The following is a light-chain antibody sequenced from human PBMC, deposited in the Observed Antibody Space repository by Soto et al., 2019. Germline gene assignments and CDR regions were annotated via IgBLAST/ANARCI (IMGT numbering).Light chain of an antibody. Sequence: DIQTTQSPSTLSASVGDRVTITCRASQSISSWLAWYQQKPGKAPKLLIYDASSLESGVPSRFSGSGSGTEFTLTISSLQPDDFATYYCQQYNSYSRMFGQGTKVDIK. CDR1: QSISSW. CDR2: DAS. V-gene: IGKV1-5*01. CDR3: QQYNSYSRM. J-gene: IGKJ1*01.